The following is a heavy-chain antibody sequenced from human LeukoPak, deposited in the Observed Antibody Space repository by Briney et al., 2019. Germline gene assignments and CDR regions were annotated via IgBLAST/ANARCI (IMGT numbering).Heavy chain of an antibody. J-gene: IGHJ4*02. D-gene: IGHD4-23*01. CDR1: GGSISSYY. CDR2: IYYSGST. Sequence: SETLSLTCTVSGGSISSYYWSWIRQPPGKGLEWIGYIYYSGSTNYNPSLKSRVTISVDTSKNQFSLKLSSVTAADTAVYYCARGDGNKVYWGQGTLVTVSS. CDR3: ARGDGNKVY. V-gene: IGHV4-59*01.